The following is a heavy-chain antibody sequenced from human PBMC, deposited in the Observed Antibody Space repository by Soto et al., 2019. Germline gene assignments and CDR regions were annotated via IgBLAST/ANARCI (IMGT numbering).Heavy chain of an antibody. CDR1: GESISSSSYY. CDR3: ARRRTTVVTQAYFDH. V-gene: IGHV4-39*01. D-gene: IGHD2-21*02. J-gene: IGHJ4*02. Sequence: SETLSLTCTVSGESISSSSYYWGWIRQPPGKGLEWIGSIYYSGRTYYNPSFKSRVTISIDTSKNQFSLKLSSVTATDTAVYYCARRRTTVVTQAYFDHWGQGALVTVSS. CDR2: IYYSGRT.